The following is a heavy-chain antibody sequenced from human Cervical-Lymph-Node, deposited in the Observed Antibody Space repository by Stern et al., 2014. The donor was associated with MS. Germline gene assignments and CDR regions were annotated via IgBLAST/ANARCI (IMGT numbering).Heavy chain of an antibody. CDR3: ASPLTATSVPFGYYGMDV. J-gene: IGHJ6*02. Sequence: QVQLVESGAEVQKPGSSVKVSCTASGGTFSNYATSWVRQAPGQGLEWLGGIGPPFGKPNYAQKCQGRVTIAGDESTSTAYMDLSSLRSEDTAVYYCASPLTATSVPFGYYGMDVWGQGTTVTVS. CDR1: GGTFSNYA. CDR2: IGPPFGKP. V-gene: IGHV1-69*01. D-gene: IGHD4-17*01.